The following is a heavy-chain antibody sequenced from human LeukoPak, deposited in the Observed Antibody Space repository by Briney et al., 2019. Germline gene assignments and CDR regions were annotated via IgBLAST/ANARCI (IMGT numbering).Heavy chain of an antibody. CDR2: IYRSGST. V-gene: IGHV4-4*02. J-gene: IGHJ4*02. Sequence: SETLSLTCAVSGASISSSNWWSWVRQPPGKGLEWIGEIYRSGSTNYNPSLKSRVTISVDMSKNHFSLRLSSVTAADTAMYYCARGTLYSGWSYYFDYWGQGSQVTVSS. CDR3: ARGTLYSGWSYYFDY. CDR1: GASISSSNW. D-gene: IGHD6-19*01.